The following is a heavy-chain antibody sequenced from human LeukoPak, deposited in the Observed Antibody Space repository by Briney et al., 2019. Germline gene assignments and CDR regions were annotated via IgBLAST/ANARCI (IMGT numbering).Heavy chain of an antibody. CDR3: ARWQYTISSGWFDP. Sequence: SETLSLTCTVSGGSMNNYYWGWIRHFPGKGLEWIGSIYYTGGTNYSPSLKSRVTISVDTSKIQFSLQLTSVTAADTAVYYCARWQYTISSGWFDPWGQGTLVTVSS. V-gene: IGHV4-59*08. J-gene: IGHJ5*02. CDR2: IYYTGGT. D-gene: IGHD6-6*01. CDR1: GGSMNNYY.